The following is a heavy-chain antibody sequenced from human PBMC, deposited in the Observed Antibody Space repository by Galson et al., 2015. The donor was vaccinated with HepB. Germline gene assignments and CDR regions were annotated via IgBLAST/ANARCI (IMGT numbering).Heavy chain of an antibody. Sequence: SLRLSCAASGFTFSSYAMSWVRQAPGKGLEWVSAISGSGGSTYYADSVKGRFTISRDNSKNTLYLQMNSLRAEDTAVYYCAKDGVLLWFGEANYFDYWGQGTLVTVSS. D-gene: IGHD3-10*01. V-gene: IGHV3-23*01. CDR2: ISGSGGST. J-gene: IGHJ4*02. CDR1: GFTFSSYA. CDR3: AKDGVLLWFGEANYFDY.